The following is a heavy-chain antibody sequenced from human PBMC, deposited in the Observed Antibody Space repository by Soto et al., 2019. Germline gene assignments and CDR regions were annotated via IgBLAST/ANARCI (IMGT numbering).Heavy chain of an antibody. V-gene: IGHV3-23*01. Sequence: GGSLRLSCSASGFTFSSYAMSWVRQAPGKGLEWVSAISGSGGSTYYADSVKGRFTISRDNSKNTLYLQMNSLRAEDTAVYYCAKDLRASIAAAGTSFDYWGQGTLVTVSS. CDR1: GFTFSSYA. D-gene: IGHD6-13*01. J-gene: IGHJ4*02. CDR3: AKDLRASIAAAGTSFDY. CDR2: ISGSGGST.